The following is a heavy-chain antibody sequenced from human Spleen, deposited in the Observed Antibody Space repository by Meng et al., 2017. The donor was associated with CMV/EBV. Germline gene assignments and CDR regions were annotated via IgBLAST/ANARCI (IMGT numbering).Heavy chain of an antibody. CDR2: ITTDGSTT. V-gene: IGHV3-74*01. D-gene: IGHD7-27*01. CDR1: GFTCSTYW. CDR3: ARDKNWVGYFDY. J-gene: IGHJ4*02. Sequence: CAVSGFTCSTYWMHWVRQAPGKGLVWVSRITTDGSTTSYADSVKGRFTISRDNAKNTLYLQMNSLRAEDTAVYYCARDKNWVGYFDYWGQGTLVTVSS.